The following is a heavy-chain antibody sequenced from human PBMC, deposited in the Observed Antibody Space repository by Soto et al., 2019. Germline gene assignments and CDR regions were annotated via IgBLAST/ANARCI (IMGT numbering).Heavy chain of an antibody. CDR3: ARLDGYSYGFDY. Sequence: SETLSLTCAVYGGSFSGYYWSWIRQPPGKGLEWIGEINHSGSTNYNPSLKSRVTISVDTSKNQFSLKLSSVTAADTAVYYCARLDGYSYGFDYWCQGTLVT. CDR1: GGSFSGYY. CDR2: INHSGST. D-gene: IGHD5-18*01. J-gene: IGHJ4*02. V-gene: IGHV4-34*01.